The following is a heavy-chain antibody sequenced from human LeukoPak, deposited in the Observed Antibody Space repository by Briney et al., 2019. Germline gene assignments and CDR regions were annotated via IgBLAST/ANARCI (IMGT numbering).Heavy chain of an antibody. D-gene: IGHD3-3*01. Sequence: PSQTLSLTCTVSGGSISSGAHYWSWIRQHPGKGLEWIGYISYSGSTYYNPSLKSRVTISVDTSKNQFSLKLSSVTAADTAVYYCASRLYYDFWSGYSTSNPHFDYWGQGTLVTVSS. CDR1: GGSISSGAHY. V-gene: IGHV4-31*03. CDR2: ISYSGST. CDR3: ASRLYYDFWSGYSTSNPHFDY. J-gene: IGHJ4*02.